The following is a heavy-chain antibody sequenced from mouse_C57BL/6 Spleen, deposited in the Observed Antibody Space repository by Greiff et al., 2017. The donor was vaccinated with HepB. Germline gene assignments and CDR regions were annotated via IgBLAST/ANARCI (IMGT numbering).Heavy chain of an antibody. CDR3: ARLGAAQATPDY. D-gene: IGHD3-2*02. Sequence: QVQLQQPGAELVMPGASVKLSCKASGYTFTSYWMHWVKQRPGQGLEWIGEIDPSDSYTNYNQKFKGKSTLTVDKSSSTAYMQLSGLTSEDSAVYYCARLGAAQATPDYWGQGTLVTVSA. CDR2: IDPSDSYT. V-gene: IGHV1-69*01. J-gene: IGHJ3*01. CDR1: GYTFTSYW.